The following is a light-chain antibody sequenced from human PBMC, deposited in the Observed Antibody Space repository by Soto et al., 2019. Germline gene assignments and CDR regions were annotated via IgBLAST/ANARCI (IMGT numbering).Light chain of an antibody. V-gene: IGLV1-44*01. CDR1: SSNIGSNA. CDR3: AAWDDSLNGLYV. Sequence: QPVLTQPPSASGTPGQRVTISCSGGSSNIGSNAVTWYRQLPGTAPKLLIYSNNQRPSGVPDRFSGSKSGTSASLAISGLQSEDEADYYCAAWDDSLNGLYVFGTGTKLTVL. J-gene: IGLJ1*01. CDR2: SNN.